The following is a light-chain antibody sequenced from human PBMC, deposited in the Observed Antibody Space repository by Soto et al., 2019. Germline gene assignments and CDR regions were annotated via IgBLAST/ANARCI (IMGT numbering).Light chain of an antibody. J-gene: IGKJ4*01. V-gene: IGKV1-17*03. CDR1: QGISNY. Sequence: DIQMTQSPSAMSASVGDRVTITCRASQGISNYLAWFQQKPGKVPKRLIYGASSLQGGVPSRFSGSGSGTDFTFTISSLQPEDIATYYCQQYDNLPSFGGGTKVDI. CDR2: GAS. CDR3: QQYDNLPS.